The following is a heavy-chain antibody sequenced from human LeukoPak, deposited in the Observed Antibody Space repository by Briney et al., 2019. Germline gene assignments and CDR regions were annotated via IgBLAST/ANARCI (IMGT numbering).Heavy chain of an antibody. CDR2: ISGRGGST. Sequence: GGSLRLSCAASGFTFSSYAMSWVRQAPGKGLEWVSAISGRGGSTYYADSVKGRFTISRDNSKNTLYLQMNSLRAEDTAVYYCAKDPNTIFGVADNWFDPWGQGTLVTVSS. J-gene: IGHJ5*02. V-gene: IGHV3-23*01. CDR1: GFTFSSYA. CDR3: AKDPNTIFGVADNWFDP. D-gene: IGHD3-3*01.